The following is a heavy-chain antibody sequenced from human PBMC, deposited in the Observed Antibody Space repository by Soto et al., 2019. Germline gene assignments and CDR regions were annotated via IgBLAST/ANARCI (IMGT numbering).Heavy chain of an antibody. CDR1: GGTFSSYT. V-gene: IGHV1-69*08. Sequence: QVQLVQSGAEVKKPGSSVKVSCKASGGTFSSYTISWVRQAPGHVLEWMGRIIPILGIANYAQKFQGRVTITADKSTSTAYMELSSLRSEDTAVYYCARDGDYGELDYWGQGTLVTVSS. CDR2: IIPILGIA. D-gene: IGHD4-17*01. CDR3: ARDGDYGELDY. J-gene: IGHJ4*02.